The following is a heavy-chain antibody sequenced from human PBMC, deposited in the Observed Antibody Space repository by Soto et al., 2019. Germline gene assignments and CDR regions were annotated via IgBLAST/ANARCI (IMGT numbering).Heavy chain of an antibody. Sequence: QVQLVQSGAEVKKPGSSVKVSCKASGGTFSSYTISWVRQAPGQGLEWMGRIIPILGIANYAQKFQGRVRITADKSTSTAYMELSSLRSEDTAVYYCARGRVYYGSGGEDYYYGMDVWGQGTTVTVSS. J-gene: IGHJ6*02. CDR2: IIPILGIA. V-gene: IGHV1-69*02. D-gene: IGHD3-10*01. CDR3: ARGRVYYGSGGEDYYYGMDV. CDR1: GGTFSSYT.